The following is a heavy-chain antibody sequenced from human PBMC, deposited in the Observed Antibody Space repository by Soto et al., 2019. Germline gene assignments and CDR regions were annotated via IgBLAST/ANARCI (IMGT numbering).Heavy chain of an antibody. CDR2: IYYSGST. V-gene: IGHV4-59*08. D-gene: IGHD3-9*01. Sequence: QVQLQESGPGLVKPSETLSLTCTVSGGSISSYYWSWIRQPPGKGLEWIGYIYYSGSTNYNPSLKSRVTISVDTSKNQFSLKLSSVTAADTAVYYCARHESDPYYDILTGPRVGFDYWGQGTLVTVSS. J-gene: IGHJ4*02. CDR1: GGSISSYY. CDR3: ARHESDPYYDILTGPRVGFDY.